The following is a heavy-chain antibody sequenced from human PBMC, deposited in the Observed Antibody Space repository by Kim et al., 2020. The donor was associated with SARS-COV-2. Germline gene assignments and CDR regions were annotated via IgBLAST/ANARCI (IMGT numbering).Heavy chain of an antibody. Sequence: SETLSLTCTVSGGSISSGSYYWSWIRQPAGKGLEWIGRIYTSGSTNYNPSLKSRVTISVDTSKNQFSLKLSSVTAADTAVYYCAREAGDTPGDGMDVWGQGTTVTVSS. J-gene: IGHJ6*02. D-gene: IGHD2-21*01. CDR3: AREAGDTPGDGMDV. V-gene: IGHV4-61*02. CDR2: IYTSGST. CDR1: GGSISSGSYY.